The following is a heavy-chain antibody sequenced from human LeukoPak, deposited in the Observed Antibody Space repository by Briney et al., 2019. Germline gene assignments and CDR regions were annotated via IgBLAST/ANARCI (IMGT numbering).Heavy chain of an antibody. V-gene: IGHV3-53*01. CDR3: ARGEAVGYTVERLW. J-gene: IGHJ4*02. CDR2: IYGDGSS. Sequence: GGSLRLSCAASGFTVSSNYMGWVRQAPGKGLEWVSVIYGDGSSYYADSVKGRFTISRDNSKNTLPLQMNSVRAEGTADYYCARGEAVGYTVERLWWGQRTLVTVSS. CDR1: GFTVSSNY. D-gene: IGHD5/OR15-5a*01.